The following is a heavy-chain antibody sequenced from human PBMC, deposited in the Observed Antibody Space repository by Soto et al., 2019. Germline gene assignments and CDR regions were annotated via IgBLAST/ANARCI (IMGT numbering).Heavy chain of an antibody. CDR1: GYTFTGYY. CDR3: ARVRRIAVAGSRPPHGWFDP. D-gene: IGHD6-19*01. J-gene: IGHJ5*02. CDR2: INPNSGGT. Sequence: ASVKVSCKASGYTFTGYYMHWVRQAPGQGLEWMGWINPNSGGTNYAQKFQGRVTMTRDTSISTAYMELSRLRSDDTAVYYCARVRRIAVAGSRPPHGWFDPWGQGTLVTVSS. V-gene: IGHV1-2*02.